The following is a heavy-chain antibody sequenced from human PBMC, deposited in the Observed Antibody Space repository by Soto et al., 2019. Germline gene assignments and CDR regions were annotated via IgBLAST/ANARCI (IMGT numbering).Heavy chain of an antibody. CDR2: IYYSGST. D-gene: IGHD6-19*01. CDR1: GGSISSYY. J-gene: IGHJ5*02. V-gene: IGHV4-59*04. Sequence: SETLSLTCTVSGGSISSYYWSWIRQPPGKGLEWIGYIYYSGSTYYNPSLKSRVTISVDTSKNQFSLKLSSVTAADTAVYYCAGSVGYSSGWYSSYNWFDPWGQGTLVTVSS. CDR3: AGSVGYSSGWYSSYNWFDP.